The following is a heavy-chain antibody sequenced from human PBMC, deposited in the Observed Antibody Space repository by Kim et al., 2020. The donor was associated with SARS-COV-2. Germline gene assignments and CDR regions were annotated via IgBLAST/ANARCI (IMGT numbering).Heavy chain of an antibody. CDR3: ASSVGPLLTGYPYYFDY. D-gene: IGHD3-9*01. V-gene: IGHV4-31*03. J-gene: IGHJ4*02. CDR2: IYYSGST. CDR1: GGSISSGGYY. Sequence: SETLSLTCTVSGGSISSGGYYWSWIRQHPGKGLEWLGYIYYSGSTYYKPSLKSRVTISVDTTKNQFSLKLSSVTAADTAVYYCASSVGPLLTGYPYYFDYWGQGTLVTVSS.